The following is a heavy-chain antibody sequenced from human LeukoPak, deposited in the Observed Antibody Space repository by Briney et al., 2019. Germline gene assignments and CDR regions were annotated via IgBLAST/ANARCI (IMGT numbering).Heavy chain of an antibody. CDR3: ARDGPTIFGVVIMDY. D-gene: IGHD3-3*01. V-gene: IGHV3-11*04. Sequence: ISSSGSTIYYADSVKGRFTISRDNAKNSLYLQMNSLRAEDTAVYYCARDGPTIFGVVIMDYWGQGTLVTVSS. CDR2: ISSSGSTI. J-gene: IGHJ4*02.